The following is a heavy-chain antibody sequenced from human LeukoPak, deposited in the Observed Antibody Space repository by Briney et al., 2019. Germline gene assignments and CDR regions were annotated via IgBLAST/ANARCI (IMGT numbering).Heavy chain of an antibody. CDR2: INHSGST. CDR1: GGSFNGYY. CDR3: ARHSSGWLNWFDP. J-gene: IGHJ5*02. D-gene: IGHD6-19*01. V-gene: IGHV4-34*01. Sequence: PSETLSLTCAVYGGSFNGYYWSWIRQPPGKGLEWIGEINHSGSTNYNPSLKSRVTISVDTSKNQFSLKLSSVTAADTAVYYCARHSSGWLNWFDPWGQGTLVTVSS.